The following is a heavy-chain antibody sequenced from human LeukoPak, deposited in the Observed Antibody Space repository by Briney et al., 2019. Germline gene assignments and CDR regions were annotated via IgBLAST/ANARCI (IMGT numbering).Heavy chain of an antibody. V-gene: IGHV3-15*01. J-gene: IGHJ6*02. CDR2: IKSKTDGGTT. D-gene: IGHD2-2*01. Sequence: GGSLRLSCAASGFTFSNAWMSWVRQAPGKGLEWVGRIKSKTDGGTTDYAAPVKGRFTVSRDDSKNTLYLQMNSLKTEDTAVYYCTTVSDCSSTSCQTYYYYGMDVWGQGTTVTVSS. CDR1: GFTFSNAW. CDR3: TTVSDCSSTSCQTYYYYGMDV.